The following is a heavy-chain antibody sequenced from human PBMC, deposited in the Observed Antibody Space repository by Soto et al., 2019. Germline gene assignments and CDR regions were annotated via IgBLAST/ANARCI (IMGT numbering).Heavy chain of an antibody. J-gene: IGHJ4*02. V-gene: IGHV3-30*18. CDR3: GKEKRRLPDY. CDR2: ISFDGGEK. Sequence: QVQLVESGGGVVQPGRSLRLSCAASGFTFSSYGMHWVRQAPGKGLEWVALISFDGGEKFYPDSVKGRFTISRDNSKNTLYLKMDSLGPEKTAVNYCGKEKRRLPDYWGKGPLLTV. D-gene: IGHD6-25*01. CDR1: GFTFSSYG.